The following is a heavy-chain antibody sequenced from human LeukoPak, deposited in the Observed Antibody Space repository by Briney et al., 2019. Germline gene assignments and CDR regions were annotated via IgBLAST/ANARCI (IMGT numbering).Heavy chain of an antibody. D-gene: IGHD5-12*01. CDR3: ARGPLDSGYTYFDY. J-gene: IGHJ4*02. Sequence: SETLSLTCTVSGGSISSYYWSWIRQPPGKGPEWIGYFSYSGSTNYNPSLKSRVTISVDTSKNQFSLNLSSVTAADTAVYYCARGPLDSGYTYFDYWGQGTLVSVAS. CDR2: FSYSGST. V-gene: IGHV4-59*12. CDR1: GGSISSYY.